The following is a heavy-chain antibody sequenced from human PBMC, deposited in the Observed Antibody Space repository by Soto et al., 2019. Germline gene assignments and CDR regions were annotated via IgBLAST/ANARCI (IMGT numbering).Heavy chain of an antibody. CDR2: IESKANDYAT. CDR1: GFTFSGSA. CDR3: TSQWSLVGAQGGY. Sequence: EVQLVESGGGLVQPGGSLRLSCAASGFTFSGSAMHWVRQASGKGPEWVGRIESKANDYATVYTASVKGRFTISRDDSKNTAYLQMNSLKTEDTAVYYCTSQWSLVGAQGGYWGRGTLVTVSS. D-gene: IGHD1-26*01. V-gene: IGHV3-73*02. J-gene: IGHJ4*02.